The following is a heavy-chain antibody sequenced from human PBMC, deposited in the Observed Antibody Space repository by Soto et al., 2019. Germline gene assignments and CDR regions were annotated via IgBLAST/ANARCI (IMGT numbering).Heavy chain of an antibody. CDR2: INAGNGNT. V-gene: IGHV1-3*01. D-gene: IGHD2-15*01. CDR3: ARDLGGWPDY. J-gene: IGHJ4*02. Sequence: ASVKGSCKACGSAFPSSCIDFVCRPPLQRKEGMGWINAGNGNTKYSQKFQGRVTITRDTSASTAYMELSSLRSEDTAVYYCARDLGGWPDYWGQGT. CDR1: GSAFPSSC.